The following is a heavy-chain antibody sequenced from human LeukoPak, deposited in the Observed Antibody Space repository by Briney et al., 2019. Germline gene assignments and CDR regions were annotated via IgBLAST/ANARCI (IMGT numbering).Heavy chain of an antibody. Sequence: GGSLRLSCAASGFTFSSYSMNWVRQAPGKGLEWVSAISGSGGSTYYADSVKGRFTISRDNSKNTLYLQMNSLRAEDTAVYYCAKGRERYFDWLPPYYYYGMDVWGQGTTVTVSS. D-gene: IGHD3-9*01. CDR1: GFTFSSYS. V-gene: IGHV3-23*01. CDR2: ISGSGGST. J-gene: IGHJ6*02. CDR3: AKGRERYFDWLPPYYYYGMDV.